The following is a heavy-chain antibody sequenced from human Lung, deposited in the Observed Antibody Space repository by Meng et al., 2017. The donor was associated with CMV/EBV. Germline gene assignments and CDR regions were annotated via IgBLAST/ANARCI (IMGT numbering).Heavy chain of an antibody. D-gene: IGHD3-3*01. CDR3: ARASYYDFWSGPGNWLDP. V-gene: IGHV4-59*01. CDR2: IYYSGST. CDR1: GGSISSYY. Sequence: SETLSLXXTVSGGSISSYYWSWIRQPPGKGLEWIGYIYYSGSTNYNPSLKSRVTISVDTSKNQFSLKLSSVTAADTAVYYCARASYYDFWSGPGNWLDPWGQGXLVTVSS. J-gene: IGHJ5*02.